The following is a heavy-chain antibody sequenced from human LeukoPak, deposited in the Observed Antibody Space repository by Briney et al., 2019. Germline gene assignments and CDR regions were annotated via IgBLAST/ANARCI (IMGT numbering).Heavy chain of an antibody. CDR3: ARHVYNWNYVDY. J-gene: IGHJ4*02. V-gene: IGHV5-51*01. D-gene: IGHD1-20*01. CDR1: GYSFTNYW. Sequence: PGESLKISCKGSGYSFTNYWIGWVRQMPGKGLEWMGIIHPGDSHTRYSPSFQGQVTISADKSINTAYLQWSSLKASDTAMYYCARHVYNWNYVDYWGQGTLVTVSS. CDR2: IHPGDSHT.